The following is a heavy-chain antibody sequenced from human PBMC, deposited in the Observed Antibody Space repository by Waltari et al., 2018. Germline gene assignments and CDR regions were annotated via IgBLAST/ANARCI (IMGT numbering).Heavy chain of an antibody. CDR2: ISYDAILK. CDR3: ARDPIRLRGEGVFDY. CDR1: AFPFSDYA. D-gene: IGHD3-16*01. V-gene: IGHV3-30*03. J-gene: IGHJ4*02. Sequence: QVQLVQSGGGVVQPGRSLRLSCTAAAFPFSDYAMHWVRQAPGKGLEGVALISYDAILKYYGDAVQGRFTSSRDSSKNTLYLQVNTLRPEGTAVYYCARDPIRLRGEGVFDYWGQGALVTVSS.